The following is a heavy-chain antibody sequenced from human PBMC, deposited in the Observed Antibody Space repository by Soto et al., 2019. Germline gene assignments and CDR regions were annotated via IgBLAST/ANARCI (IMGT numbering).Heavy chain of an antibody. CDR2: NYYSGIT. D-gene: IGHD6-6*01. Sequence: PSETLSLTCTVSGGSISSGGYYWTWIRQHPGKGLEWIGYNYYSGITYYNPSLKSRVTISLDTSKNQFSLKLSSVTAADTAVYYRARGSSIAGLYYGMDVWGQGTTVTVSS. CDR3: ARGSSIAGLYYGMDV. CDR1: GGSISSGGYY. J-gene: IGHJ6*02. V-gene: IGHV4-31*03.